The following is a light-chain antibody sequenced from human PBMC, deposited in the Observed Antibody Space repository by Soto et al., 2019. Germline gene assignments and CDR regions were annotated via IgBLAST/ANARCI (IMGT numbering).Light chain of an antibody. CDR2: ATS. J-gene: IGKJ5*01. CDR3: QQSYKMPS. CDR1: RNVSIY. Sequence: EIPLTQYPSSLAASVEDRLTLTCRASRNVSIYLNWYQHKPGKGPTLLIHATSNLQIGVPSRFSGSGSGTEFTLTISSLEPEDFGTYYCQQSYKMPSFGQGTRLEI. V-gene: IGKV1-39*01.